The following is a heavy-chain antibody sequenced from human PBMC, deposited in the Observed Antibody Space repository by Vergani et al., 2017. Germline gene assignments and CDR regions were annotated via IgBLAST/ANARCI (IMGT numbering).Heavy chain of an antibody. CDR1: GFSFSSYS. CDR3: ARGLWDCTHIRCSPPSY. CDR2: ISGSSSYV. J-gene: IGHJ4*02. Sequence: EVQLVEFGGGLVKPGGSLRLSCAASGFSFSSYSMNWVRQAPGKGLEWVASISGSSSYVFYRDSVEGRFTITRDNAKKSVYLQMNSLRAEDTAMYFCARGLWDCTHIRCSPPSYWGQGTQVTVSS. D-gene: IGHD2-8*01. V-gene: IGHV3-21*02.